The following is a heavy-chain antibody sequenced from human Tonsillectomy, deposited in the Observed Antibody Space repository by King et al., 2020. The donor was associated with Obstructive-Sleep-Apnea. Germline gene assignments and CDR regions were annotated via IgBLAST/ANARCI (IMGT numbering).Heavy chain of an antibody. CDR3: AGRSGAATAFDY. D-gene: IGHD2-15*01. CDR1: EFTFSSYS. V-gene: IGHV3-48*04. CDR2: ISSSSSSI. Sequence: VQLVESGGGLVQPGGSLRLSCAASEFTFSSYSMNWVRQAPGKGLEWISYISSSSSSIYHADSVKGRLTISRDNAKTSLYLKMNSLRAEDTAVYYCAGRSGAATAFDYWGQGTLVTVSS. J-gene: IGHJ4*02.